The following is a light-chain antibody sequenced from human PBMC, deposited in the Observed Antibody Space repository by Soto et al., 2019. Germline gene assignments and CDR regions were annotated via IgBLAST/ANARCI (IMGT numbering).Light chain of an antibody. J-gene: IGLJ2*01. Sequence: LTQPASVSGSPGQSITISCTGTSSDVGGYSYVSWYQQHPGKTPKLMIYEVSNRPSGVSHRFSGSKSGNTASLTISGLQTEDEADYYCSSFSSITREVFGGGTQLTVL. CDR3: SSFSSITREV. CDR2: EVS. CDR1: SSDVGGYSY. V-gene: IGLV2-14*01.